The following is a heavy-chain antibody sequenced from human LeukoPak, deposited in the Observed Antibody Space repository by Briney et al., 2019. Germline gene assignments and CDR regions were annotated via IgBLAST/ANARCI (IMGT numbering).Heavy chain of an antibody. CDR1: GLTVNSNY. D-gene: IGHD1-26*01. CDR2: FYSGGNT. Sequence: GGSLRLSCAASGLTVNSNYMGWVRQSPGKGLEWVSVFYSGGNTHYADSVKGRFTISRHNSKNTLSLQMNSLRAEDTAVYYCAASRGGTYPIDYWGQGTLVTVSS. CDR3: AASRGGTYPIDY. J-gene: IGHJ4*02. V-gene: IGHV3-53*04.